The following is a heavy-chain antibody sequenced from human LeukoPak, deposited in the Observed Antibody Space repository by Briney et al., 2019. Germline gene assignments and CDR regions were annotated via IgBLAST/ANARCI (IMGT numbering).Heavy chain of an antibody. J-gene: IGHJ4*02. Sequence: GASVKVSCKVSGYTLTELSMHWVRQAPGQGLEWMGWISAYNGNTNYAQKLQGRVTMTTDTSTSTAYMELRSLRSDDTAVYYCARAESGSLNDYWGQGTLVTVSS. CDR3: ARAESGSLNDY. CDR1: GYTLTELS. CDR2: ISAYNGNT. V-gene: IGHV1-18*01. D-gene: IGHD1-26*01.